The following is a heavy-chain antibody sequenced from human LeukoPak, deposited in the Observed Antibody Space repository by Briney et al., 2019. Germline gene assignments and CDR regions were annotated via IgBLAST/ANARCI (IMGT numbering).Heavy chain of an antibody. J-gene: IGHJ4*02. CDR1: GFTFTGYA. Sequence: GGSLRLSCAASGFTFTGYAMGWIRQAPGKGVEWVSVISDTGDNTYYADSVKGRFTISRDNPKNTLYLQMNNLRAEDTAVYYCAKGEVVPAAITGHFDYWGQGTLVTVSS. D-gene: IGHD2-2*01. CDR3: AKGEVVPAAITGHFDY. V-gene: IGHV3-23*01. CDR2: ISDTGDNT.